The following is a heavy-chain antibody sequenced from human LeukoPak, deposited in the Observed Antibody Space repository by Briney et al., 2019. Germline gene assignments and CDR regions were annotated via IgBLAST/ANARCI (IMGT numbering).Heavy chain of an antibody. Sequence: GASVKVSCKASGYTFTTYGIIWVRQAPGQGLEWMGWISTYNAKTKYAQNLQGGVAMTTDTSTSTVYMELRSLTSDDTAVYYCARDTGSNFFDPWGQGTLVTVAS. CDR1: GYTFTTYG. V-gene: IGHV1-18*01. D-gene: IGHD1-26*01. CDR2: ISTYNAKT. J-gene: IGHJ5*02. CDR3: ARDTGSNFFDP.